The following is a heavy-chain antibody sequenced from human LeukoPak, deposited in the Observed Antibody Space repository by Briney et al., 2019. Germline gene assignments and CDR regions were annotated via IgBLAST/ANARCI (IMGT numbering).Heavy chain of an antibody. CDR2: VNPTSGTT. D-gene: IGHD3-22*01. V-gene: IGHV1-2*02. J-gene: IGHJ4*02. Sequence: ASVRVSCKASGYTFTGYYIHWVRQAPGQGLEWMGWVNPTSGTTNCAQKFQGRVTMTTDTSTSTAYMEVSRLTSDDTAVYYCARDQCSAYSCPLFTYWGQGTLLTVSS. CDR1: GYTFTGYY. CDR3: ARDQCSAYSCPLFTY.